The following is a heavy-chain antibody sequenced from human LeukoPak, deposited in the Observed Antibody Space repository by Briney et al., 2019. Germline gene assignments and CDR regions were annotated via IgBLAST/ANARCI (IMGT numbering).Heavy chain of an antibody. D-gene: IGHD4/OR15-4a*01. V-gene: IGHV3-30*02. CDR2: IRYDGSRK. Sequence: GGPGRHAGAASRFTVTSYSMRLVRQAQEKGQESVEFIRYDGSRKYYADSVKGRFTISRDNSKNTLYLQMNSLRAEHTAMYYCAKVSLNMVNDAFDIWGQGTMVSVSS. J-gene: IGHJ3*02. CDR1: RFTVTSYS. CDR3: AKVSLNMVNDAFDI.